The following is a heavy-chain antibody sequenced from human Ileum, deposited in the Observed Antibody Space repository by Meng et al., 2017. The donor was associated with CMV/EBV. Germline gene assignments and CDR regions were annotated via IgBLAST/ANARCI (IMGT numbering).Heavy chain of an antibody. CDR2: IFPILGTS. Sequence: HVHLVPSGAELTKDVSSGNVSCKRFRGNCDRFLISLIRQPPGQGLEWLGSIFPILGTSEYSHKSQDRVKITADTSTRTTYMVLTSLSSENTAIYYWARATGGFSYFDPWGHGTLVTVSS. CDR1: RGNCDRFL. D-gene: IGHD2-8*02. J-gene: IGHJ5*02. V-gene: IGHV1-69*04. CDR3: ARATGGFSYFDP.